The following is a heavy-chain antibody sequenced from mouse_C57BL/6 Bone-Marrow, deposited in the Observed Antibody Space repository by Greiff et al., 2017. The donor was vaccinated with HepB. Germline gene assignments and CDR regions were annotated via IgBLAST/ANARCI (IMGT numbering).Heavy chain of an antibody. Sequence: EVKLMESGGGLVQPGGSMKLSCAASGFTFSDAWMDWVRQSPEKGLEWVAEIRNKANNHATYYAESVKGRFTISRDDSKSSVYLQMNSLRAEDTGIYYCTPLSNAYWGQGTLVTVSA. D-gene: IGHD2-5*01. CDR1: GFTFSDAW. V-gene: IGHV6-6*01. J-gene: IGHJ3*01. CDR3: TPLSNAY. CDR2: IRNKANNHAT.